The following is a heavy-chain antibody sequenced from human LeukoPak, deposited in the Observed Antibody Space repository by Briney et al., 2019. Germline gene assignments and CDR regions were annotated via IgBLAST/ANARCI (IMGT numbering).Heavy chain of an antibody. CDR3: ARRGIVGATEAGDAFDI. V-gene: IGHV5-51*01. J-gene: IGHJ3*02. CDR2: IYPGDSDT. CDR1: GYSFTSYW. Sequence: GESRKISCKGSGYSFTSYWIGWVRQMPGKGLEWMGIIYPGDSDTRYSPSFQGQVTISADKSISTAYLQWSSLKASDTAMYYCARRGIVGATEAGDAFDIWGQGTMVTVSS. D-gene: IGHD1-26*01.